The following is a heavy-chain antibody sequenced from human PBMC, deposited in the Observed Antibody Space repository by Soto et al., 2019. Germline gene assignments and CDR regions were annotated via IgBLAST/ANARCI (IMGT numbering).Heavy chain of an antibody. CDR3: ATMRTVTTDAFDI. D-gene: IGHD4-17*01. J-gene: IGHJ3*02. CDR1: GFTVSSNY. Sequence: GGSLRLSCVASGFTVSSNYMSWVRQAPGKGLEWVSVIYSGGSTYYADSVKGRFTISRDNSKNTLYLQMNSLRAEDTAVYYCATMRTVTTDAFDIWGQGTMVTVSS. CDR2: IYSGGST. V-gene: IGHV3-53*01.